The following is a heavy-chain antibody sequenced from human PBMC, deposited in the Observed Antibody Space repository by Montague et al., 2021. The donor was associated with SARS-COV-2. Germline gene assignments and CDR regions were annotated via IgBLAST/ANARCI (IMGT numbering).Heavy chain of an antibody. J-gene: IGHJ6*02. V-gene: IGHV4-61*02. Sequence: TLSLTCTVSGGSIRSGSYYWSWIRQHAGKGLEWIGRIYSSGSTNYNPSLKSRVTMSVDTSKNQFSLKVSSVTAADAAVYYCARDYGDYSYYYGLDVWGQGTTVTVSS. D-gene: IGHD4-17*01. CDR3: ARDYGDYSYYYGLDV. CDR1: GGSIRSGSYY. CDR2: IYSSGST.